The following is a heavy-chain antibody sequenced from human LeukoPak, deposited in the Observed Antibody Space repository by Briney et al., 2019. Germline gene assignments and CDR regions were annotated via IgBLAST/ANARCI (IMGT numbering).Heavy chain of an antibody. D-gene: IGHD3-3*01. CDR1: GGSISSYY. CDR3: ARGGLKDDFWSGYPNFKYYYYYGMDV. V-gene: IGHV4-59*01. J-gene: IGHJ6*02. CDR2: IYYSGST. Sequence: SETLSLTCTVSGGSISSYYWSWIRQPPGKGLEWIGYIYYSGSTNYNPSLKSRVTISVDTSKNQFSLKLSSVTAADTAVYYCARGGLKDDFWSGYPNFKYYYYYGMDVWGQGTTVTVSS.